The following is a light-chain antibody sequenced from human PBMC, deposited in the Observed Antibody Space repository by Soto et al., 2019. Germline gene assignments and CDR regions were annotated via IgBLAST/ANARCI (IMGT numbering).Light chain of an antibody. CDR3: QQYGSSRWT. J-gene: IGKJ1*01. V-gene: IGKV3-20*01. Sequence: DIVMTQSPGTLSVSPGERATLSCRASQSIRNNLAWYQHKPGQAPRLLIYGASSRATGIPDRFSGSGSGTDFTLTISRLEPEDFAVYYCQQYGSSRWTFGQGTKVDIK. CDR1: QSIRNN. CDR2: GAS.